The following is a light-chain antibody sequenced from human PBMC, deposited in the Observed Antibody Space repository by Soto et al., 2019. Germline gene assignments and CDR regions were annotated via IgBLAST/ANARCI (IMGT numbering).Light chain of an antibody. CDR1: QSISSD. V-gene: IGKV3-15*01. CDR2: GAS. Sequence: EIVMTQSPATLSVSPGERATLSCTATQSISSDLAWYQQRPGQAPRLLISGASTRATGIPARFSGSGSGTDFTLTISSLQSEDLAVYYCHQYNNWPRTFGQGTKLEIK. J-gene: IGKJ2*01. CDR3: HQYNNWPRT.